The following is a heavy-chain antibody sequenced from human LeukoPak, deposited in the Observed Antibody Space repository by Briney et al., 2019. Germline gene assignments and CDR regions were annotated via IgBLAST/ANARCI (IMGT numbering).Heavy chain of an antibody. V-gene: IGHV3-21*01. CDR3: ASIYLIVEATTFDY. D-gene: IGHD1-26*01. CDR2: ITSSSSYI. J-gene: IGHJ4*02. Sequence: GGSLRLSCAASGFTFSSYSMNWVRQAPGKGLEWVSSITSSSSYIYYADSVKGRFTISRDNAKKSLYLQMNSLRAEDTAVYYCASIYLIVEATTFDYWGQGTLVTVSS. CDR1: GFTFSSYS.